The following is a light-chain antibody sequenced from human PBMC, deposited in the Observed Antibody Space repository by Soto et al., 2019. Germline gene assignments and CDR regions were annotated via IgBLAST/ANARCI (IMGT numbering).Light chain of an antibody. V-gene: IGKV3-20*01. Sequence: EIVLTQSPGTLSLSPGERATLSCRASQSVGSNSLAWYQQKPGQAPRLLIYGASSRATGIPDRFSASGSGTDFTLTISRLEPEDFALYYCHQYGKSPRTFGQGTKVEI. CDR1: QSVGSNS. CDR3: HQYGKSPRT. CDR2: GAS. J-gene: IGKJ1*01.